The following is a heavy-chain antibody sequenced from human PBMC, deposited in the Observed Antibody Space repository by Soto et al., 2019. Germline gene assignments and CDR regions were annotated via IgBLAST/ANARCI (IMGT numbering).Heavy chain of an antibody. V-gene: IGHV1-3*01. CDR2: INAGNGNT. D-gene: IGHD1-20*01. CDR3: ARGLYNPSDY. J-gene: IGHJ4*02. Sequence: QVQLVQSGAEVKKPGASVKVSCKASGYTFTSYAIHWVRPAPGQRLEWMGWINAGNGNTKYSQKFQGRVTITRDTSASTAYMELSSLRSEETAVYYCARGLYNPSDYWGQGTLVTVSS. CDR1: GYTFTSYA.